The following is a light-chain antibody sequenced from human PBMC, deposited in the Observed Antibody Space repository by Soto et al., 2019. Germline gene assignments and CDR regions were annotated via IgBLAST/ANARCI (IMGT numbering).Light chain of an antibody. J-gene: IGLJ1*01. CDR1: SSDVGGYNY. Sequence: QSVLTQPPSASGSPGQSVAISCTGTSSDVGGYNYVSWYQQHPGKAPKLMIYEVNKRPSGVPDRFSGSKSGNTASLTVSGLQADDEDDYYCSSYAGSSNVFGTGTKRTVL. CDR2: EVN. V-gene: IGLV2-8*01. CDR3: SSYAGSSNV.